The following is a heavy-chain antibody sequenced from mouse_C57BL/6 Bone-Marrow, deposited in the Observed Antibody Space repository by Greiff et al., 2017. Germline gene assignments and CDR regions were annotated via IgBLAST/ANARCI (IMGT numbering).Heavy chain of an antibody. Sequence: QVQLQQSGAELVRPGASVKLSCKASGYTFTDYYINWVKQRPGQGLEWIARIYPGSGNTYYNEKFKGKATLTAENSSSTTYMQLSSLTSEDSAVYFCARRRCNYVNAMDYCGQGTSVTVTS. CDR3: ARRRCNYVNAMDY. D-gene: IGHD2-1*01. CDR2: IYPGSGNT. V-gene: IGHV1-76*01. CDR1: GYTFTDYY. J-gene: IGHJ4*01.